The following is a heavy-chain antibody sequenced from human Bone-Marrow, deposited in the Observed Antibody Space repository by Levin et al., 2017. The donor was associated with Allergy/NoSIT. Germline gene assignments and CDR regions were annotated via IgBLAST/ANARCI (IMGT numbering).Heavy chain of an antibody. D-gene: IGHD1-1*01. CDR2: ISGSGGST. V-gene: IGHV3-23*01. CDR3: AKDFSVQPGAVNWFDP. CDR1: GFTFSIYA. J-gene: IGHJ5*02. Sequence: GGSLRLSCAASGFTFSIYAMSWVRQAPGKGLEWVSTISGSGGSTLYADSVKGRFTISRDNSDNTLYLQMSGLRAEDTAGYYCAKDFSVQPGAVNWFDPWGQGTLVTVSS.